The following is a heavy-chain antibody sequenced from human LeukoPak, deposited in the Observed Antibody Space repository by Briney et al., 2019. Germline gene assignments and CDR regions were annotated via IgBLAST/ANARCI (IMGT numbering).Heavy chain of an antibody. CDR3: ARRELYNWFDP. Sequence: AGGSLRLSCAASGFTFSNYGIHWVRQAPGKGLEWVAVISHDGNNKYYADSVKGRFTISRDNTKNTLYLQMNSLRAEDTAVYYCARRELYNWFDPWGQGTLVTVSS. CDR1: GFTFSNYG. V-gene: IGHV3-30*03. J-gene: IGHJ5*02. D-gene: IGHD3-10*01. CDR2: ISHDGNNK.